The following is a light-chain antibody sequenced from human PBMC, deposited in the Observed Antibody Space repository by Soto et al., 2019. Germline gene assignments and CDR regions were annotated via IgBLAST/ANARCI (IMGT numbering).Light chain of an antibody. V-gene: IGLV2-23*01. CDR3: CSYAGSSTLL. CDR2: EGT. CDR1: SSDVGSSNL. Sequence: QSALTQPASVSGSPGQSITISCTGTSSDVGSSNLVSWYQQHPGKAPKLIIYEGTKRPSGVSHRFSGSKSGNTASLTISGLQAEDENNYFCCSYAGSSTLLFGGGTKLTVL. J-gene: IGLJ2*01.